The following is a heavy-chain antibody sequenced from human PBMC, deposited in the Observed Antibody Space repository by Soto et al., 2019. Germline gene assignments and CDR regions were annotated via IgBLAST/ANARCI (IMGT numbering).Heavy chain of an antibody. D-gene: IGHD3-3*01. CDR1: GYTFTSYD. CDR3: ARAVRGSGYYVGYYYYYMDV. J-gene: IGHJ6*03. V-gene: IGHV1-8*01. Sequence: ASVKVSCKASGYTFTSYDINWVRQATGQGLEWKGWMNPNSGNTGYAQKFQGRVTMTRNTSISTTYIELSSLRSEDKTVYYSARAVRGSGYYVGYYYYYMDVWGKGTTVTVSS. CDR2: MNPNSGNT.